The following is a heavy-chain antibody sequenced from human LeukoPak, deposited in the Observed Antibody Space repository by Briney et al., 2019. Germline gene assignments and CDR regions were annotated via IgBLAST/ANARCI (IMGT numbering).Heavy chain of an antibody. V-gene: IGHV4-4*02. CDR2: IYHSGST. Sequence: SETLSLTCAVSGGSISSSNWWSWVRQPPGKGLEWIGEIYHSGSTNYNPSLKSQVTISVDKSKNQFSLKLSSVTAADTAVYYCAKSGSYSDLFYWGQGTLVTVSS. D-gene: IGHD1-26*01. CDR3: AKSGSYSDLFY. J-gene: IGHJ4*02. CDR1: GGSISSSNW.